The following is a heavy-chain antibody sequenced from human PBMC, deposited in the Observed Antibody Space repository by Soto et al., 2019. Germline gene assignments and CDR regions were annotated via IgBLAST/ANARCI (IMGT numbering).Heavy chain of an antibody. CDR1: GFTFSSYA. CDR2: ISYDGSNK. CDR3: ARGFSSRSWPMTFDP. V-gene: IGHV3-30-3*01. D-gene: IGHD6-13*01. Sequence: PGGSLRLSCAASGFTFSSYAMHWVRQAPGKGLEWVAVISYDGSNKYYADSVKGRFTISRDNSKNTLYLQMNSLRAEDTAVYYCARGFSSRSWPMTFDPWGQGTLVTVSS. J-gene: IGHJ5*02.